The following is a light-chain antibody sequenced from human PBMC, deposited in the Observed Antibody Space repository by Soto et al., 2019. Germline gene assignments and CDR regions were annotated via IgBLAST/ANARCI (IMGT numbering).Light chain of an antibody. CDR1: QSVSSY. Sequence: EIVLTQSPATLSLSPGERATLSCRASQSVSSYLGWNQQKPGQAPRLLIYDASNRATGIPARFSGSGSGTDFTLSIARLEPEDFAVFYCQHYDSLPITFGQGTRLEIK. CDR2: DAS. CDR3: QHYDSLPIT. V-gene: IGKV3-11*01. J-gene: IGKJ5*01.